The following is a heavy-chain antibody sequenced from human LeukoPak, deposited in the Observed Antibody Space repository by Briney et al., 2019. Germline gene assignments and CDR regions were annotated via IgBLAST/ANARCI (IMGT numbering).Heavy chain of an antibody. CDR3: ATQARGYFYY. V-gene: IGHV1-18*01. J-gene: IGHJ4*02. CDR2: ISAYNGNT. D-gene: IGHD4-23*01. CDR1: GYTFTSYG. Sequence: ASVKVSCKASGYTFTSYGISWVRQAPGQGLEWMGWISAYNGNTNYAQKLQGRVTMTTDTSTSTAYMELTSLASEDTAVYYCATQARGYFYYWGQGTLVTVSS.